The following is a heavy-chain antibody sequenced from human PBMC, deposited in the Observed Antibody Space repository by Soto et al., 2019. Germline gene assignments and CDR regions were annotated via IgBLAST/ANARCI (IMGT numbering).Heavy chain of an antibody. Sequence: QLQLQESGSGLVKPSQTLSLTCAVSGGSISSGGYSWSWIRQPPGKGLEWIGYIYHSGSTYYNPSLQGRVSTSVARSETQFSRQLSSVTAADTAVYYCASGQQMVRNYWGQGTLVTVSS. V-gene: IGHV4-30-2*01. CDR2: IYHSGST. CDR1: GGSISSGGYS. D-gene: IGHD6-13*01. CDR3: ASGQQMVRNY. J-gene: IGHJ4*02.